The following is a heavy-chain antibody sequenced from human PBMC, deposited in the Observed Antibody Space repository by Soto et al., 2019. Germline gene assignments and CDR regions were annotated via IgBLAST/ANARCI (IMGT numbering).Heavy chain of an antibody. V-gene: IGHV4-31*03. CDR2: IYYSGST. Sequence: QVQLQESGPGLVKPSQTLSLTCSVSGDSINSGDYYWSWIRQHPGKGLEWIGNIYYSGSTYYNPSLKSRLTMSVDTSKNQCSVKLSSVTAADTAVYYCARVGSAAPGYFDYWGQGTLVTVSS. CDR3: ARVGSAAPGYFDY. J-gene: IGHJ4*02. D-gene: IGHD6-6*01. CDR1: GDSINSGDYY.